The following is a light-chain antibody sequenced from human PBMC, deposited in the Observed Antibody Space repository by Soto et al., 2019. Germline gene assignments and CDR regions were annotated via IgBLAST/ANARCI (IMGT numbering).Light chain of an antibody. Sequence: IGLSESPGTLSLSKGERATLSFRASQSVSNNYLAWYQQKPGQAPRLLIYGASNRATGIPDRFSGSGSGTDFPLTIRRLEPEDFAVYYRQQHGSSGEFGQRTMMDI. CDR1: QSVSNNY. J-gene: IGKJ1*01. CDR2: GAS. V-gene: IGKV3-20*01. CDR3: QQHGSSGE.